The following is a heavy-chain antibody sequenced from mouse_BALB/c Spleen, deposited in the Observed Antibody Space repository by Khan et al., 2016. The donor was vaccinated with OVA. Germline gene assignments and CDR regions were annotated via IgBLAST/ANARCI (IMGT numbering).Heavy chain of an antibody. CDR2: IWGDGST. V-gene: IGHV2-3*01. CDR1: GFSLTSYG. Sequence: QVQLKQSGPGLVAPSQSLSITCSISGFSLTSYGVNWVRQPPGKGLEWLGVIWGDGSTNYHSTLKSRLIITKDNSKRQVFLTLNSLQTDDTATYYCAKFTPDYYSMDYWGQGNSVTVSS. J-gene: IGHJ4*01. D-gene: IGHD1-1*01. CDR3: AKFTPDYYSMDY.